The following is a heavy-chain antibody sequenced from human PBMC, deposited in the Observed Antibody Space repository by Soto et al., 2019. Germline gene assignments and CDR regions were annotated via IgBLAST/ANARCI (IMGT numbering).Heavy chain of an antibody. D-gene: IGHD3-22*01. Sequence: GGSLRLSCAASGFTFSSYAMSWVRQAPGKGLEWVSAISGSGGSTYYADSVKGRFTISRDNSKNTLYLQMNSLRAEDTAVYYCATRAYYYDSSRYFDYWGQGTLVTVSS. J-gene: IGHJ4*02. CDR2: ISGSGGST. CDR1: GFTFSSYA. V-gene: IGHV3-23*01. CDR3: ATRAYYYDSSRYFDY.